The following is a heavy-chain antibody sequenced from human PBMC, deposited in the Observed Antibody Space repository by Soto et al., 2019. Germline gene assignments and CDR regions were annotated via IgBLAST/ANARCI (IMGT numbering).Heavy chain of an antibody. CDR2: INHSGST. Sequence: QVQLQQWGAGLLKPSETLSLTCAVYGGSFSGYYWSWIRQPPGKGLEWIGEINHSGSTNYNPSLKSRVPISVDTSKNQFSLKLSSVTAADTAVYYCARVPDYYGSGSYYNPIDYWGQGTLVTVSS. D-gene: IGHD3-10*01. CDR1: GGSFSGYY. J-gene: IGHJ4*02. CDR3: ARVPDYYGSGSYYNPIDY. V-gene: IGHV4-34*01.